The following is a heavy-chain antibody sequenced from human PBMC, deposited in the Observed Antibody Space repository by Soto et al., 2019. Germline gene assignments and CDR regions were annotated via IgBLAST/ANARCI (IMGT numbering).Heavy chain of an antibody. D-gene: IGHD4-17*01. CDR1: GGSISSGGYY. Sequence: QVQLQESGPGLVKPSQTLSLTCTVSGGSISSGGYYWSWIRQHPGKGLEWIGYIYYSGSTYYNPSLKSRVTISVDTSKNQFSLKLSSVTAADTAVYYCASLRYGDYGSYLRWFDPWGQGTLVTVSS. V-gene: IGHV4-31*03. CDR2: IYYSGST. J-gene: IGHJ5*02. CDR3: ASLRYGDYGSYLRWFDP.